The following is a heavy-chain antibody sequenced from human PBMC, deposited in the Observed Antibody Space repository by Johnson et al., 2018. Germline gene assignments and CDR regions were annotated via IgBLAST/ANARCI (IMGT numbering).Heavy chain of an antibody. CDR1: GFTFSTYA. D-gene: IGHD1-14*01. CDR2: IARSGHYT. CDR3: AGGTDPHFDI. J-gene: IGHJ3*02. Sequence: VQLVETGGGLIQXGGSLGLSCAASGFTFSTYAMNWVRQAPGKGLEWVSGIARSGHYTYSVDSVRGRFTISRDNSKNTLYLQMNSLRAEDTAVYSCAGGTDPHFDIWGQGTMVTVSS. V-gene: IGHV3-23*04.